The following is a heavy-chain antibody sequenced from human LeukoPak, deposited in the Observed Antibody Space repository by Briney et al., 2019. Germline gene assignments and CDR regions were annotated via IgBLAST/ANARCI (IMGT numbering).Heavy chain of an antibody. CDR1: GFTVSNYY. Sequence: GGSLRLSCAASGFTVSNYYMSWVRQAPGKGLVWVSVIFSDGSSYYADSVKGRFTISRDRSKNTLYLQMNSLRAEDTAVYYCAKSYYYHSGSFDYWGQGTLVTVSS. CDR3: AKSYYYHSGSFDY. V-gene: IGHV3-53*05. J-gene: IGHJ4*02. CDR2: IFSDGSS. D-gene: IGHD3-10*01.